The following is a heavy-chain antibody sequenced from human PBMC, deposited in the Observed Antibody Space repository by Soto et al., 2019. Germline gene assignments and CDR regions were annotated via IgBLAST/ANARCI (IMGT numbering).Heavy chain of an antibody. J-gene: IGHJ4*02. CDR2: IYYSGST. Sequence: SETLSLTCTVSGGSVSSGDYYWSWVHQPPGKGLEWIGYIYYSGSTYYNPSLKSRVTISVDTSKNQFSLKLSSVTAADTAVYYCARVGYYDNSGSSYYFDYWGQGTLVTVSS. CDR3: ARVGYYDNSGSSYYFDY. CDR1: GGSVSSGDYY. D-gene: IGHD3-22*01. V-gene: IGHV4-30-4*01.